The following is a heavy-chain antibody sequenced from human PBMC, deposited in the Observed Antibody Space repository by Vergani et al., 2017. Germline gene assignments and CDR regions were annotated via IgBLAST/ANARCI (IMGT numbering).Heavy chain of an antibody. CDR2: ISSSSSYM. CDR3: ARDLSVAGTRGELDYHYYYGMDV. Sequence: MQLVESGGGLVNPGGSLRVSCAASGFTFSSSTMNWVRQAPGKGLEWVSSISSSSSYMYYADSVKGRFTISRDNAKKSLYLQMNSLRAEDTAVYYCARDLSVAGTRGELDYHYYYGMDVWGQGTTVTVSS. J-gene: IGHJ6*02. V-gene: IGHV3-21*02. CDR1: GFTFSSST. D-gene: IGHD6-19*01.